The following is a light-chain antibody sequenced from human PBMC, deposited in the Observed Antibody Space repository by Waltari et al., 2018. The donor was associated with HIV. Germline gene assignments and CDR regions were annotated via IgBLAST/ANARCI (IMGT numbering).Light chain of an antibody. Sequence: SVLTQPPSASGTPRQRVTTPCSGSSSNIGSNTVNWYQQLPGTAPKLLIYSKNQRPSGVPDRFSGSKSGTSASLAISGLQSEDEADYYCAAWDDSLNGVVFGGGTKLTVL. J-gene: IGLJ2*01. CDR3: AAWDDSLNGVV. CDR2: SKN. CDR1: SSNIGSNT. V-gene: IGLV1-44*01.